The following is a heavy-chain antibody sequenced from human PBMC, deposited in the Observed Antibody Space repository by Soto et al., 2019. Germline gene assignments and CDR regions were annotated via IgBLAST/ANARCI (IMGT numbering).Heavy chain of an antibody. D-gene: IGHD2-2*01. V-gene: IGHV3-23*01. J-gene: IGHJ6*03. Sequence: EVQLLESGGGLVQPGGSLRLSCAASGFTFSSYAMSWVRQAPGKGLEWVSAISGSGGSTYYEDSVKGRFTISRDNSKNTLYLQMNSLRAEDTAVYYCAKVGCSSTSCYYYYYMDVWGKGTTVTVSS. CDR1: GFTFSSYA. CDR3: AKVGCSSTSCYYYYYMDV. CDR2: ISGSGGST.